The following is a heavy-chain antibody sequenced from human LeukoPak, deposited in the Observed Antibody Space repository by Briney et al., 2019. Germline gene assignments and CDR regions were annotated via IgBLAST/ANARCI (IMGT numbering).Heavy chain of an antibody. CDR1: GGSISSYY. D-gene: IGHD2-2*02. Sequence: SETLSLTCSVSGGSISSYYCTWIRQTPGKGLEWIGYMSYNGSTNYNPSLKSRVTISVDTSKNQFSLKLSSVTAADTAVYYCARETYCSSITCYNVVDAFDIWGQGTMVTVSS. J-gene: IGHJ3*02. V-gene: IGHV4-59*01. CDR2: MSYNGST. CDR3: ARETYCSSITCYNVVDAFDI.